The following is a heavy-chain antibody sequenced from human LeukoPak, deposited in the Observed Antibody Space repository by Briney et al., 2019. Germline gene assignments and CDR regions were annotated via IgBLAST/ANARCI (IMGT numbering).Heavy chain of an antibody. J-gene: IGHJ6*02. V-gene: IGHV4-59*08. Sequence: PSETLSLTCTVSGGSISSYYWSWIRQPPGKGLEWIGYIYYSGSTNYNPSLKSRVTISVDTSKNQFSLKLSSVTAADTAVYYCARRLASYYYGMDVWGQGTTVTVSS. CDR2: IYYSGST. CDR3: ARRLASYYYGMDV. CDR1: GGSISSYY.